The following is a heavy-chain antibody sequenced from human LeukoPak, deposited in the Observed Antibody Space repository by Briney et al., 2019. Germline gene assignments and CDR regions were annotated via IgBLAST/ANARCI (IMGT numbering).Heavy chain of an antibody. Sequence: GGSLRLSCAASGFTFSSYAMSWVRQAPGKGLEWVSAISGSGGSTYYADSVKGRFTISRDNSKNTLFLQMNSLRAEDTAVYYCAKLSLSGRSQSADYWGQGTLVTVSS. CDR1: GFTFSSYA. CDR2: ISGSGGST. D-gene: IGHD3-10*01. J-gene: IGHJ4*02. V-gene: IGHV3-23*01. CDR3: AKLSLSGRSQSADY.